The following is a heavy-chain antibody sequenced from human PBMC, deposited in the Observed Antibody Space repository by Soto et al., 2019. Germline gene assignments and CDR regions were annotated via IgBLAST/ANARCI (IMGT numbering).Heavy chain of an antibody. CDR2: IWYDGSNK. D-gene: IGHD2-2*01. CDR1: GFTFSSYG. V-gene: IGHV3-33*01. J-gene: IGHJ5*02. CDR3: ARDQYCSSTSCYAPYWFDP. Sequence: ESGGGVVQPGRSLRLSCAASGFTFSSYGMHWVRQAPGKGLEWVAVIWYDGSNKYYADSVKGRFTISRDNSKNTLYLQMNSLRAEDTAVYYCARDQYCSSTSCYAPYWFDPWGQGTLVTVSS.